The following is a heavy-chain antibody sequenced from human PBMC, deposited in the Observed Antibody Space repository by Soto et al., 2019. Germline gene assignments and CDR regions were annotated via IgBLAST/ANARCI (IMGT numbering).Heavy chain of an antibody. V-gene: IGHV3-33*01. Sequence: QGHLVESGGGVVQPGGSLTLSCSVSDFAFRLHGIHWVRHTPGKGLEWVAMIWHDGTRKYFRDSVRGRFTISRDSAKNNVYLLMNNLRGDDSALYFCARDRSSSYSYAMDLWGQGTTVTVSS. J-gene: IGHJ6*02. CDR1: DFAFRLHG. CDR2: IWHDGTRK. CDR3: ARDRSSSYSYAMDL. D-gene: IGHD3-10*01.